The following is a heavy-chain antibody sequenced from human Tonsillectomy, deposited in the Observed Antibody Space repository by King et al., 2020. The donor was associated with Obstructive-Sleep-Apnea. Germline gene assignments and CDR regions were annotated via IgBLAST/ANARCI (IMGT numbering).Heavy chain of an antibody. J-gene: IGHJ6*02. CDR3: ARGSLAGRPQNNYGMDV. CDR2: ILPFVVVS. Sequence: QLVQSGAEVKKPGSSVKVSCKASGGTFSSYGISWVRQSPGQGLEWLGGILPFVVVSNYLQEFQGIVTITADKSTSTDYMELRSLRYEDTAVYYCARGSLAGRPQNNYGMDVWGQGTTVTVSS. D-gene: IGHD6-6*01. CDR1: GGTFSSYG. V-gene: IGHV1-69*17.